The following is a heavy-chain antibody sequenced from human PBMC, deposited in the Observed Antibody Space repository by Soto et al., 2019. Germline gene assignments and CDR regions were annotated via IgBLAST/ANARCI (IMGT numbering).Heavy chain of an antibody. CDR3: ARRDSSGWYYYYYGMDV. CDR2: ISHSGST. D-gene: IGHD3-22*01. V-gene: IGHV4-39*01. CDR1: GGSINSSIYY. J-gene: IGHJ6*02. Sequence: TLSLTCTVSGGSINSSIYYWVWIRQPPGKGLEWIGSISHSGSTNYNPSLKSRVIISVDTSKNQFSLKLSSVTAADTAVYYCARRDSSGWYYYYYGMDVWGQGATVTVSS.